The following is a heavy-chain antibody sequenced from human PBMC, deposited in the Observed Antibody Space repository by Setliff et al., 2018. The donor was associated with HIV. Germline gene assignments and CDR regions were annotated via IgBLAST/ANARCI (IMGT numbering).Heavy chain of an antibody. V-gene: IGHV1-18*01. D-gene: IGHD1-26*01. Sequence: ASVKVSCKASGYTFTSYGISWVRQAPGQGLEWMGWISAYNGNTNYAQKLQGRVTITADESTSTAYMELSSLRSEDTAVYYCARDRGGRGSYFLFDIWGQGTMVTVSS. CDR2: ISAYNGNT. CDR1: GYTFTSYG. J-gene: IGHJ3*02. CDR3: ARDRGGRGSYFLFDI.